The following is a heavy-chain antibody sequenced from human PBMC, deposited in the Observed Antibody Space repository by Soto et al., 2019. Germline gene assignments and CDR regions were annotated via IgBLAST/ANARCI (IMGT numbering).Heavy chain of an antibody. J-gene: IGHJ6*02. Sequence: QVQLQQWGAGLLKPSETLSLSCAVYGGSFSGYYWSWIRQPPGKGLEWIGEINHSGSTNYNPSLKSRVTISVDTSKNQFSLKLSSVTAADTAVYYCARGGSYYYYYYGMDVWGQGTTVTVSS. CDR2: INHSGST. CDR3: ARGGSYYYYYYGMDV. CDR1: GGSFSGYY. V-gene: IGHV4-34*01. D-gene: IGHD1-26*01.